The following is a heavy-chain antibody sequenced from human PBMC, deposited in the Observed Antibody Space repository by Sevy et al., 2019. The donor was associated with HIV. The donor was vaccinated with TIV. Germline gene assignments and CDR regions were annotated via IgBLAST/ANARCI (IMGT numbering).Heavy chain of an antibody. V-gene: IGHV4-4*02. Sequence: SETLSLTCAVSGGSISSSNWWSWVRQPPGKGLEGIGEIYHRGRTTYNPSLKSRVTISVDKSKNQFSLKLSSVTAADTAVYYCAREPTVTPYYFHYWGQGTLVTVSS. CDR3: AREPTVTPYYFHY. J-gene: IGHJ4*02. CDR1: GGSISSSNW. D-gene: IGHD4-17*01. CDR2: IYHRGRT.